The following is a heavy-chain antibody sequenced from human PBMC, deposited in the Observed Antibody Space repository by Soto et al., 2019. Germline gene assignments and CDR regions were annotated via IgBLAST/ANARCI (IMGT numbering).Heavy chain of an antibody. CDR3: ARDDVLCSGGTWYGVPMDV. Sequence: EVQLVESGGGLVQPGGSLRLSCAASGFTVSSKYMSWVRQAPGKGLEWVSLIQSGGSTHYADSVEGRFTISRDNSKNTLYLQMNSLRVEDTAVYYCARDDVLCSGGTWYGVPMDVWGEGTTVTVSS. V-gene: IGHV3-66*01. CDR1: GFTVSSKY. J-gene: IGHJ6*03. CDR2: IQSGGST. D-gene: IGHD2-15*01.